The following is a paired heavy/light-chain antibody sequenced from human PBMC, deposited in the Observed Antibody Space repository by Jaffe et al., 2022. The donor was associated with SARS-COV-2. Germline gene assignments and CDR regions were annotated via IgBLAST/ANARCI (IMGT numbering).Heavy chain of an antibody. CDR1: GFTFSDYA. V-gene: IGHV3-23*01. CDR3: ARHGDFYYYHGMDV. D-gene: IGHD3-16*01. CDR2: ISGSGGST. Sequence: EVRLLESGGALVQPGGSLKVSCAASGFTFSDYAMSWVRQAPGKGLEWVSAISGSGGSTYYADSVKGRFTIFRDSSNNTLYLQMNYLRAEDTAVYYCARHGDFYYYHGMDVWGQGTTVTVSS. J-gene: IGHJ6*02.
Light chain of an antibody. CDR3: QQYGTSPFT. J-gene: IGKJ3*01. CDR2: HAS. CDR1: QRVGSNY. Sequence: IVLTQSPGTLSLSPGERAALSCRASQRVGSNYLAWYQQKPGQAPRLLIYHASSRATGVPDRFSGSGSRTDFTLTISRVEPEDSAVYYCQQYGTSPFTFGPGSKMDIK. V-gene: IGKV3-20*01.